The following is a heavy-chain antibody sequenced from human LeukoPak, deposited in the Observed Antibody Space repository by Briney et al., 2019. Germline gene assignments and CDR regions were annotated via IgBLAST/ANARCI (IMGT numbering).Heavy chain of an antibody. V-gene: IGHV3-23*01. D-gene: IGHD3-3*02. J-gene: IGHJ4*02. CDR2: ISGSGGST. Sequence: GGSLRLSCAASGFTFSSYAMSWVRQAPGKGLEWVSGISGSGGSTYYADSVKGRFTISRDNSKNTLDLQMNSLRAEYTAVYYCAKDKHFGSGPQKGGYYFDYWGQGTLVTVSS. CDR1: GFTFSSYA. CDR3: AKDKHFGSGPQKGGYYFDY.